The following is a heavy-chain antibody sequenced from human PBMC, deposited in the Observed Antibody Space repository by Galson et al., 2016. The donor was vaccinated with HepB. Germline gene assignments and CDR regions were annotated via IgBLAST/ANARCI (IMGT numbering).Heavy chain of an antibody. CDR1: GYSFTSYW. Sequence: QSGAEVKKPGESLKISCKGSGYSFTSYWIGWVRQMPGKGLEWRGIIYPGDSDTSYSPSFQGQVTISADKSINTAYLQWSSLKASDTAMYYCARRRDILTGYRYYYYGMDVWGQGTTVTVSS. V-gene: IGHV5-51*01. J-gene: IGHJ6*02. CDR3: ARRRDILTGYRYYYYGMDV. D-gene: IGHD3-9*01. CDR2: IYPGDSDT.